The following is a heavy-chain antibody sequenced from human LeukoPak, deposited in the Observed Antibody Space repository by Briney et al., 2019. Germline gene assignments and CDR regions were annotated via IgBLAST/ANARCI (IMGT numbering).Heavy chain of an antibody. CDR2: INHSGST. V-gene: IGHV4-34*01. CDR1: GGSFSGYY. D-gene: IGHD5-12*01. J-gene: IGHJ4*02. CDR3: GRDYSGLFDY. Sequence: SETLSLTCAVYGGSFSGYYWSWIRQPPGKGLEWIGEINHSGSTNYNPSLKSRVTISVDTSKNQFSLKLSSVTAADTAVYYCGRDYSGLFDYWGREPWSPSPQ.